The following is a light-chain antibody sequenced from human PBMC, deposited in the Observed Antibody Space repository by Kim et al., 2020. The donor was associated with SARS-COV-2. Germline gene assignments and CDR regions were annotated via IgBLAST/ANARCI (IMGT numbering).Light chain of an antibody. CDR3: NSRDSSGNPVV. J-gene: IGLJ2*01. CDR2: GKN. Sequence: SSELTQDPAVSVALGHTVRITCPGDSLRSYYASWYQQKPGQAPVLVIYGKNNRPSGIPDRFSGSSSGNTASLTITGAQAEDEADYYCNSRDSSGNPVVFG. V-gene: IGLV3-19*01. CDR1: SLRSYY.